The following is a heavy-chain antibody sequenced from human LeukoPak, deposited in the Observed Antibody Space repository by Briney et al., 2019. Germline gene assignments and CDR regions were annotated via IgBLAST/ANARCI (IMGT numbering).Heavy chain of an antibody. CDR2: IKSDGSIT. CDR1: GFTFSGYW. Sequence: GGSLRLSCAASGFTFSGYWMYWVRQPPGKGLVWVSHIKSDGSITAYADSVKGRFTISRDNAKNTLYLQMNSLRDEDTAVYYCARGRSGYYWDYWGQGTLVTVSS. CDR3: ARGRSGYYWDY. D-gene: IGHD3-3*01. J-gene: IGHJ4*02. V-gene: IGHV3-74*03.